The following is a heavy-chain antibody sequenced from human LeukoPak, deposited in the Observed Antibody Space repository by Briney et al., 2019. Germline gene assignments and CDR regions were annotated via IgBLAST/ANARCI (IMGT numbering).Heavy chain of an antibody. CDR3: AAQSLHYDYVWGSYRYPDAFDI. CDR1: GGSISSYY. Sequence: PSEALSLTCTVSGGSISSYYWSWIRQPPGKGLEWIGYIYYSGSTNYNPSLKSRVTISVDTSKNQFSLKLSSVTAADTAVYYCAAQSLHYDYVWGSYRYPDAFDIWGQGTMVTVSS. V-gene: IGHV4-59*08. CDR2: IYYSGST. D-gene: IGHD3-16*02. J-gene: IGHJ3*02.